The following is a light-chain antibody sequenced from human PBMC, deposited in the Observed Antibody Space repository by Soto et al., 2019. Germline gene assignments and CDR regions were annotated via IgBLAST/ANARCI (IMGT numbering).Light chain of an antibody. V-gene: IGKV1-39*01. Sequence: DIQMTQSPSSLSASVGDRVTITCRASQSITDYLNWYQQKPGKAPKLLIYAASSLQSGVPSRFSASGSGTDFTLTISRLPPEDFATYVCQQTYITPFTFGQGTRLEIK. CDR3: QQTYITPFT. J-gene: IGKJ5*01. CDR2: AAS. CDR1: QSITDY.